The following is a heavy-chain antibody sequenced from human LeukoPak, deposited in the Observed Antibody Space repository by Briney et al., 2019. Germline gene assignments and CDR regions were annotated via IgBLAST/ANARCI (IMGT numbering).Heavy chain of an antibody. CDR1: GFSFSDSV. D-gene: IGHD3-10*01. V-gene: IGHV3-23*01. Sequence: GGSLRLSCAASGFSFSDSVMSWVRRAPGKGLEWVSAIFRSGSNTYYADSVKGRFTISRDNSKNTLFLQMNSLRAEDTAVYHCGSKTGRTGTYYWGQGTLVTVSS. CDR3: GSKTGRTGTYY. CDR2: IFRSGSNT. J-gene: IGHJ4*02.